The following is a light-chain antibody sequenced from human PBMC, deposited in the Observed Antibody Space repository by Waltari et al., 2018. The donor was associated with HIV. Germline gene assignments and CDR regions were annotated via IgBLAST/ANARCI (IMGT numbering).Light chain of an antibody. CDR2: LAS. CDR3: MQALEIPLT. CDR1: QSLLHSNGYNY. V-gene: IGKV2-28*01. J-gene: IGKJ4*01. Sequence: DIVMTQPPFFLPVSPGEPASISCRSSQSLLHSNGYNYLNWYMQKPGQSPQLLIYLASHRASGVPDRFSGSGSGTDFTLHIKKVEADDVGLYYCMQALEIPLTFGGRTKVEIK.